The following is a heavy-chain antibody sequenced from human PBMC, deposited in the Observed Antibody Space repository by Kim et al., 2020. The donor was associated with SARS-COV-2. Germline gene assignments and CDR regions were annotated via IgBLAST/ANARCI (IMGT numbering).Heavy chain of an antibody. Sequence: SETLSLTCAIYGGSFSGYYWSWIRQPPGKGLEWIGEINHSGSTNYNPSLKSRVTISVDTSKNQFSLKLSSVTAADTAVYYCARGTRWGYNYYYYGMDVWGQGTTVTVSS. J-gene: IGHJ6*02. CDR2: INHSGST. D-gene: IGHD3-16*02. CDR3: ARGTRWGYNYYYYGMDV. CDR1: GGSFSGYY. V-gene: IGHV4-34*01.